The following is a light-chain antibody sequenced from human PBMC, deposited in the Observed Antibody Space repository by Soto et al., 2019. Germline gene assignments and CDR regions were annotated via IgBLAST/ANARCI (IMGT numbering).Light chain of an antibody. CDR2: DTS. J-gene: IGKJ1*01. V-gene: IGKV3-11*01. Sequence: LSHSPATLSFSPGGRVTVFGGASQGIRKYLAWYQQKPGQAPRLLIYDTSNRATDIPTRFSGSGSGTDFTLTISALEPEDLAVYYCQQRYNWPCTFGRGTKVDI. CDR1: QGIRKY. CDR3: QQRYNWPCT.